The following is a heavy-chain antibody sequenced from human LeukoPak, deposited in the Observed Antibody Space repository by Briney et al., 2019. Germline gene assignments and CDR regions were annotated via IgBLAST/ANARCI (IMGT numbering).Heavy chain of an antibody. CDR3: AKSLTYYHENSDSI. D-gene: IGHD3-22*01. CDR2: ISASGSAT. J-gene: IGHJ4*02. CDR1: GFIFSNYG. V-gene: IGHV3-23*01. Sequence: GGSLRLSCAASGFIFSNYGMNWVRQAPGKGLEWVAAISASGSATSYADSVRGRFTISRDDSKNTLYLQMNSLRAEDTAVYCCAKSLTYYHENSDSIWGQGTLVTVSS.